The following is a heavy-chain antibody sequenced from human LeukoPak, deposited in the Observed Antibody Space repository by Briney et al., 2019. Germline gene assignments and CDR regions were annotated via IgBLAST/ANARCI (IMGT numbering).Heavy chain of an antibody. Sequence: SETLSLTCAVYGGSFSGYYWSWIRQPPGKGLEWIGEINHSGSTNYNPSLKSRVTISVDTSKNQFSLKLSSVTAADTAVYYCARLSGYSSGHYYSDYWGQGTPVTVSS. CDR3: ARLSGYSSGHYYSDY. J-gene: IGHJ4*02. V-gene: IGHV4-34*01. D-gene: IGHD3-22*01. CDR2: INHSGST. CDR1: GGSFSGYY.